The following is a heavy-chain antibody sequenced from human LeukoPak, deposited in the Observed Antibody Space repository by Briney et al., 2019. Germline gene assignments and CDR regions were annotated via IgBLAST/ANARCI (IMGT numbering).Heavy chain of an antibody. CDR2: IYYSGST. CDR3: ARHQGVHEGRDAFDI. D-gene: IGHD1-1*01. Sequence: PSETLSLTCTVSGGSVSSSSYYWGWIRQPPGKGLEWIGSIYYSGSTYYNPSLKSRVTISVDTSKNQFSLKLSSVTAADTAVYYCARHQGVHEGRDAFDIWGQGTMVTVSS. V-gene: IGHV4-39*01. J-gene: IGHJ3*02. CDR1: GGSVSSSSYY.